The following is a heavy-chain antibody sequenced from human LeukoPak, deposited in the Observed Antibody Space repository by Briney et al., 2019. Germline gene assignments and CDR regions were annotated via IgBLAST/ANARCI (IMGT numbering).Heavy chain of an antibody. D-gene: IGHD5-18*01. J-gene: IGHJ4*02. CDR1: GGTFSSYA. CDR3: AREVAVYSYGYTGSYFDY. Sequence: SVKVSRKASGGTFSSYAISWVRQAPGQGLERMGGIIPIFGTANYAQKFQGRVTITADESTSTAYMELSSLRSEDTAVYYCAREVAVYSYGYTGSYFDYWGQGTLVTVSS. CDR2: IIPIFGTA. V-gene: IGHV1-69*13.